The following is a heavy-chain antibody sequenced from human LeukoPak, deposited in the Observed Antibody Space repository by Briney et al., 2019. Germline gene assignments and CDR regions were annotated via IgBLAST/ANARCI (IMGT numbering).Heavy chain of an antibody. CDR1: GFTFSIYG. Sequence: GRSLRLSCAASGFTFSIYGMHWVRQAPGKGLEWVAVISYDGSNKYYADSVKGRFTISRDNSKNTLYLQMNSLRAEDTAVYYCAKATAGFDYWGRGTLVTVSS. CDR3: AKATAGFDY. V-gene: IGHV3-30*18. CDR2: ISYDGSNK. D-gene: IGHD2-21*02. J-gene: IGHJ4*02.